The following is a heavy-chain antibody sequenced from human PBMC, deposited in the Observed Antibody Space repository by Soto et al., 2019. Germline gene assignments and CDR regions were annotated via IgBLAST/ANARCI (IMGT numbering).Heavy chain of an antibody. D-gene: IGHD6-6*01. Sequence: ASVKVSCKVSGYTFTGYYMHWVRQAPGQGLEWMGWINPNSGGTNYAQKFQGRVTMTRDTSISTAYMELSRLRSDDTAVYYCARDYGEQLASYYYYGMDVWGQGTTVTVSS. CDR2: INPNSGGT. CDR1: GYTFTGYY. V-gene: IGHV1-2*02. J-gene: IGHJ6*02. CDR3: ARDYGEQLASYYYYGMDV.